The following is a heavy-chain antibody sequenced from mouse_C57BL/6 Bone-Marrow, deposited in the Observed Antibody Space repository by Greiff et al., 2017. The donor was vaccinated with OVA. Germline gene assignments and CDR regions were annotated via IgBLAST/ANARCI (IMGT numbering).Heavy chain of an antibody. J-gene: IGHJ3*01. V-gene: IGHV8-12*01. Sequence: QVTLKVSGPGILQSSQTLSLTCSFSGFSLSTSGMGVSWIRQPSGKGLEWLAHIYWDDDKRYNPSLKCRLTISKDTSRNQVFLKITSVDTADTATYYCARRDIWMAWFAYWGQGTLVTVSA. CDR2: IYWDDDK. CDR3: ARRDIWMAWFAY. D-gene: IGHD2-3*01. CDR1: GFSLSTSGMG.